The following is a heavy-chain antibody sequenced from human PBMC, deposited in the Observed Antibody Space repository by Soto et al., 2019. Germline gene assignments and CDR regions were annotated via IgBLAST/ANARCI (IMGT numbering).Heavy chain of an antibody. J-gene: IGHJ4*02. Sequence: QVQLVQSGAEVREPGASVKVSCKASGYSFNSCAVSWVRQAPGQGLEWMGWISGYNGNTKYVEKVQGRVTMTTDTSTSTAYMELRSLRSDDTAVYYCARGGSMSVVAELDFWGQGTLVTVSS. V-gene: IGHV1-18*01. CDR2: ISGYNGNT. CDR1: GYSFNSCA. CDR3: ARGGSMSVVAELDF. D-gene: IGHD3-16*01.